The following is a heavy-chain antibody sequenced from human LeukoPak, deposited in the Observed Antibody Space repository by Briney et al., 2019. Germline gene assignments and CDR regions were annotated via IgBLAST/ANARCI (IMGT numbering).Heavy chain of an antibody. J-gene: IGHJ4*02. CDR3: AKELYDMSLPYFDY. V-gene: IGHV3-15*01. Sequence: PGGSLRLSCAASGFTFSNAWMSWVRQAPGKGLEWVGRIKSKTDGGTTDYAAPVKGRFTISRDDSKNTLYLQMNSLRAEDTAVYYCAKELYDMSLPYFDYWGQGTLVTVSS. CDR1: GFTFSNAW. D-gene: IGHD3-9*01. CDR2: IKSKTDGGTT.